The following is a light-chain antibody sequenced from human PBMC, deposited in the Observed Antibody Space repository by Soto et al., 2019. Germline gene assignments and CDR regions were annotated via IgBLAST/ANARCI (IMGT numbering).Light chain of an antibody. Sequence: EIVLTQFPATLSLSPGERATLSCRASQSVSSYLAWYQQKPGQAPRLLIYDASNRATGIPGRFSGSGSGTDFTLTISSLEPEDFAVYYCQQRSNWLYTFGQGTKLEIK. CDR2: DAS. CDR1: QSVSSY. J-gene: IGKJ2*01. CDR3: QQRSNWLYT. V-gene: IGKV3-11*01.